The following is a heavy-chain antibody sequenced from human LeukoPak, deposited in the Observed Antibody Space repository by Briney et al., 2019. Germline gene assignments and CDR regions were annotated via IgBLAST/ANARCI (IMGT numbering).Heavy chain of an antibody. CDR1: RFTLVSNY. J-gene: IGHJ6*02. CDR2: LSSWGNT. Sequence: PGGALRLCCAASRFTLVSNYMSSVRQTPGKGVGWVSILSSWGNTSYAVSVKRRHTLSRDNTRNTLYLQINSLRAEDTAVYYCATRGPRSYYYGMDVGGQGTTVTVSS. CDR3: ATRGPRSYYYGMDV. V-gene: IGHV3-66*01.